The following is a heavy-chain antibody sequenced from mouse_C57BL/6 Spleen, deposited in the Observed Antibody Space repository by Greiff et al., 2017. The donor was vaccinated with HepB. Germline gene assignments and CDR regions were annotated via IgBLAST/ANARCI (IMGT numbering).Heavy chain of an antibody. Sequence: EVQLQQSGPELVKPGASVKISCKASGYTFTDYYMNWVKQSHGKSLEWIGDINPNNGGTSYNQKFKGKATLTVDKSSSTAYMELRSLTSEDSAVYYCARLPFITTVVAGFDYWGQGTTLTVSS. D-gene: IGHD1-1*01. CDR3: ARLPFITTVVAGFDY. V-gene: IGHV1-26*01. CDR2: INPNNGGT. J-gene: IGHJ2*01. CDR1: GYTFTDYY.